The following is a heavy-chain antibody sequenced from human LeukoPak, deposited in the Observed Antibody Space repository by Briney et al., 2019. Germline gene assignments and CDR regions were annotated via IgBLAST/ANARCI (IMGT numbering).Heavy chain of an antibody. J-gene: IGHJ6*03. Sequence: ASVKVSCKVSGYTLTELSMHWVRQAPGKGLEWMGGFDLEDGETIYAQKFQGRVTMTEDTSTDTASMELSSLRSEDTAVYYCATGPRHHYGSGSYDPRRYYYYMDVWGKGTTVTVSS. V-gene: IGHV1-24*01. D-gene: IGHD3-10*01. CDR3: ATGPRHHYGSGSYDPRRYYYYMDV. CDR2: FDLEDGET. CDR1: GYTLTELS.